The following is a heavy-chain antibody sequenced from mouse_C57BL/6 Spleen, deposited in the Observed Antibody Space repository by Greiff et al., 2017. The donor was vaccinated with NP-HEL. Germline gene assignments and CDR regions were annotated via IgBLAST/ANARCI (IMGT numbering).Heavy chain of an antibody. CDR2: ISGGGGNT. V-gene: IGHV5-9*01. Sequence: EVKVVESGGGLVKPGGSLKLSCAASGFTFSSYTMSWVRQTPEKRLEWVATISGGGGNTYYPDSVKGRFTISRDNAKNTLYLQMSSLRSEDTALYYCATPYYYGSSEGYYYAMDYWGQGTSVTVSS. D-gene: IGHD1-1*01. CDR3: ATPYYYGSSEGYYYAMDY. J-gene: IGHJ4*01. CDR1: GFTFSSYT.